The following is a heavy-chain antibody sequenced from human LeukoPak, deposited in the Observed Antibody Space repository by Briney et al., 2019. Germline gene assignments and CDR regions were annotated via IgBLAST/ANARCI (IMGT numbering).Heavy chain of an antibody. CDR1: VCTFTSYV. V-gene: IGHV1-18*01. D-gene: IGHD3-9*01. CDR3: ARDFHILTGYYWLGYYYYGMDV. Sequence: ASVNVSCKDSVCTFTSYVISGVGPAAGQGLDWMGWINAYNGNTNYAQKLEGRVTMTTDTSTSTAYMELRSLRSDDTDVYYCARDFHILTGYYWLGYYYYGMDVWGQGTTVTVP. CDR2: INAYNGNT. J-gene: IGHJ6*02.